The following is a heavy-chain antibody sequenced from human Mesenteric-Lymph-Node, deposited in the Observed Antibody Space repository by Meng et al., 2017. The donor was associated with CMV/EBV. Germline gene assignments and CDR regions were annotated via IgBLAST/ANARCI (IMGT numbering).Heavy chain of an antibody. D-gene: IGHD2-2*01. CDR1: GYSFTSYW. J-gene: IGHJ4*02. CDR3: ARRGYCSSTSCLFDY. CDR2: IYPGDSDT. V-gene: IGHV5-51*01. Sequence: SGYSFTSYWIGWVRQMPGKGLEWMGIIYPGDSDTRYSPSFQGQVTISADKSISTAYLQWSSLKASDTAMYYCARRGYCSSTSCLFDYWGQGTLVTVSS.